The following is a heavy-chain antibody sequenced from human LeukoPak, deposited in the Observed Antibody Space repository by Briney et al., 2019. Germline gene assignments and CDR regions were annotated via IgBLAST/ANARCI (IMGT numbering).Heavy chain of an antibody. J-gene: IGHJ4*02. CDR1: GFTFRHYA. Sequence: NPGGSLRLSCAASGFTFRHYAMSWVRQDPGKGLEWVSAISGSGTTTHYADSVKGRFTVSRDNSKNTVFLQMHSLGAEDTAVYYCSKGETDTGTLTHVYWGPGTLVTVSS. CDR2: ISGSGTTT. CDR3: SKGETDTGTLTHVY. V-gene: IGHV3-23*01. D-gene: IGHD1-7*01.